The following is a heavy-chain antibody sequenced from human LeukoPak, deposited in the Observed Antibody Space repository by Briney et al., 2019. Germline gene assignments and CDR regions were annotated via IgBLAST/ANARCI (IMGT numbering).Heavy chain of an antibody. D-gene: IGHD3-22*01. CDR3: ARTSRTSITMIVVARYYGMDV. V-gene: IGHV3-48*04. J-gene: IGHJ6*02. Sequence: GGSLRLSCAASGFTFSSYSMNWVRQAPGKGLEWVSYISSSSSTIYYADSVKGRFTISRDNAKNSLYLQMNSLRAEDTAVYYCARTSRTSITMIVVARYYGMDVWGQGTTVTVSS. CDR1: GFTFSSYS. CDR2: ISSSSSTI.